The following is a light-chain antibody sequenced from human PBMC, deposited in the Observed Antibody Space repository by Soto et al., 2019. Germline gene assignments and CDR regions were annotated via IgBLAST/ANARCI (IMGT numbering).Light chain of an antibody. CDR3: QQYNNWPWT. J-gene: IGKJ1*01. CDR2: GAS. Sequence: VVTRSPATLSVSPGERATLSCRASQSVSSNLAWYQHKPGQAPRLLIYGASTRATSFPARFSGSGSGTDFTLTISSLQSEDFAVYYCQQYNNWPWTFGQGTKVDIK. V-gene: IGKV3-15*01. CDR1: QSVSSN.